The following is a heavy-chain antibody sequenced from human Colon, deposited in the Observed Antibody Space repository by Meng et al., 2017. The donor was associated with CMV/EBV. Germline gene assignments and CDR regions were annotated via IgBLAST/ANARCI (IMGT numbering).Heavy chain of an antibody. Sequence: QVQLVQSGAEVKKPGASVNLSCKASGYTFTANFMHWVRQAPGQGLEWMGWINPPNGDTKYAQKFEGRVTITRDTSISTVYMELNSLTSDDTAVYYCAKRVQPDSGYSNWGQGTLVTVSS. CDR3: AKRVQPDSGYSN. J-gene: IGHJ4*02. CDR1: GYTFTANF. V-gene: IGHV1-2*02. CDR2: INPPNGDT. D-gene: IGHD3-22*01.